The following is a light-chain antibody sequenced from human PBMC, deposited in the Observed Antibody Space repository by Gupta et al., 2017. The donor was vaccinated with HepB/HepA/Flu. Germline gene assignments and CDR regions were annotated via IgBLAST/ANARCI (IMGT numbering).Light chain of an antibody. CDR2: KDS. V-gene: IGLV3-25*03. J-gene: IGLJ2*01. CDR1: ALPKQY. CDR3: QAADSSEAV. Sequence: SYELTQPPSASVSPGQTARTTCSGDALPKQYAYWYQQKPGQAPVLVIYKDSERPSGIPERFSGSSSGTTVTLTISGVQAEDEADYYCQAADSSEAVFGGGTKLTVL.